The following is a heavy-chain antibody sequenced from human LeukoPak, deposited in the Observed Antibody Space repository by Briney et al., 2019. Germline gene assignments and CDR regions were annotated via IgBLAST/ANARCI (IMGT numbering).Heavy chain of an antibody. CDR2: IYYSGST. J-gene: IGHJ6*02. V-gene: IGHV4-39*01. D-gene: IGHD7-27*01. CDR1: GGSISTSTYY. CDR3: ARQQSNWASGPGMDV. Sequence: SSETLSLTCTVSGGSISTSTYYWGWIRQPPGKGLEWIGSIYYSGSTYDHPSLKSRVTISVDTSKNQFSLRLSSVTAADPAMYYCARQQSNWASGPGMDVWGQGTTVTVSS.